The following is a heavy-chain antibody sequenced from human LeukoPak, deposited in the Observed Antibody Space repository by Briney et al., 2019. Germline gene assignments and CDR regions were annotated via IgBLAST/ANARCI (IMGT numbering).Heavy chain of an antibody. Sequence: GGSLRLSCAAFGFTFSSYSISWVRQAPGKGLEGVSVIIGGAGSTYYAPSDKGRFTISRDKSKNTLYLQMNSLRAEDTAVYYCAKEPRHCGGDCFSLLDCWGQGTLVTVSS. CDR1: GFTFSSYS. J-gene: IGHJ4*02. CDR3: AKEPRHCGGDCFSLLDC. D-gene: IGHD2-21*02. V-gene: IGHV3-23*01. CDR2: IIGGAGST.